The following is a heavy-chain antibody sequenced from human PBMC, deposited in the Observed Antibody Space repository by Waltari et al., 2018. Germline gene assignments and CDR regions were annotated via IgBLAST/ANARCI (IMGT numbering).Heavy chain of an antibody. V-gene: IGHV3-48*02. Sequence: EVQLVESGGGLVQPGGSLKLSCAASGFTFRRYSMNWVRQAPGKGLEWVSHIGPGGSNIGYADSVKGRITISRDNAQNSLYLIINSLTDADTAVYYCARDQDWAFDYWGRGTLVTVSS. CDR1: GFTFRRYS. J-gene: IGHJ4*02. CDR3: ARDQDWAFDY. D-gene: IGHD2-21*01. CDR2: IGPGGSNI.